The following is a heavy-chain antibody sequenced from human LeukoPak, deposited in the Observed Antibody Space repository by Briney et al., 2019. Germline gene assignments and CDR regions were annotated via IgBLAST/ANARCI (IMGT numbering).Heavy chain of an antibody. J-gene: IGHJ4*02. CDR1: GGSISSYY. CDR3: AGAGYSYGTGYYFDY. D-gene: IGHD5-18*01. Sequence: PSETLSLTCTVSGGSISSYYWSWIRLPPGKGLEWSGYIYYTGATYYNPSLKSRVTISLDTSKNQFSLKLSSVTAADAAVYYCAGAGYSYGTGYYFDYWGQGALVTVSS. V-gene: IGHV4-59*01. CDR2: IYYTGAT.